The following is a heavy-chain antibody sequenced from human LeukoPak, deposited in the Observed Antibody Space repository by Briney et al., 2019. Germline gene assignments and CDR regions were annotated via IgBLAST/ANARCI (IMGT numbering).Heavy chain of an antibody. CDR2: ISAYNGNT. D-gene: IGHD1-1*01. V-gene: IGHV1-18*01. CDR1: GYTFTSYG. CDR3: ARDVGWNEPDHDAFDI. J-gene: IGHJ3*02. Sequence: GASVKVSCKASGYTFTSYGISWVRQAPGQGLEWMGWISAYNGNTNYAQRLQGRVTMTTDTSTSTAYMELRSLRSDDTAVYYCARDVGWNEPDHDAFDIWGQGTMVTVSS.